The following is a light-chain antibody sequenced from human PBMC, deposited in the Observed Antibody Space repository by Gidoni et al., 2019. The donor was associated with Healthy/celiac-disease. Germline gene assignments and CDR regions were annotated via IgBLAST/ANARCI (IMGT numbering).Light chain of an antibody. V-gene: IGKV1-39*01. Sequence: DIQMTQSPSSRSESVGDRVTITCRASQSISSYLNCYQQKPGKAPKLLIYAASSLQSGVPSRFICSGSGTDFSLTISSLQPEDFATYYCQQSYSTPQYTFGQGTKLEIK. CDR3: QQSYSTPQYT. CDR1: QSISSY. CDR2: AAS. J-gene: IGKJ2*01.